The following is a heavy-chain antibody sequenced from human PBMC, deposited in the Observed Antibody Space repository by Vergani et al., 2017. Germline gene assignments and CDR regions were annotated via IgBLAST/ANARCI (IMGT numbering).Heavy chain of an antibody. V-gene: IGHV4-38-2*02. D-gene: IGHD2-2*01. CDR1: GASVSSSVSSSGYS. J-gene: IGHJ6*03. CDR3: ASTRIVVVPHYYMDV. Sequence: QVRLQESGPGLVKPSETLSLTCTVSGASVSSSVSSSGYSWGWLRQPPGKGLEWIGSIYHSGSTYYNPSLKSRVTISVDTSKNQFSLKLSSVTAADTAVYYCASTRIVVVPHYYMDVWGKGTTVTVSS. CDR2: IYHSGST.